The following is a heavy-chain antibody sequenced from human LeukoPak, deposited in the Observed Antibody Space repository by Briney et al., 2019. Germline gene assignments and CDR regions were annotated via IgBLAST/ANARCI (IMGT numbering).Heavy chain of an antibody. Sequence: ASVKVSCKASGYTFTGYYVHWVRQAPGQGLEWMGWINPNSGGTNYAQKFQGRVTMTRDTSISTAYMELSRLRSDDTAVYYCASRGDYGSGSYDPPYYYYYMDVWGKGTTVTVSS. CDR2: INPNSGGT. V-gene: IGHV1-2*02. CDR1: GYTFTGYY. CDR3: ASRGDYGSGSYDPPYYYYYMDV. D-gene: IGHD3-10*01. J-gene: IGHJ6*03.